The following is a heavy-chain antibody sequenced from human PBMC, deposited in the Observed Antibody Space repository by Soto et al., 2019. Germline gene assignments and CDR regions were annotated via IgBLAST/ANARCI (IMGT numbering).Heavy chain of an antibody. Sequence: ASVKVSCKASGYTFTSYGISWVRQAPGQGREWMGWISAYNGNTNYAQKLQGRITMTTDTSTTTAYMELRSLRSDDTAVYYCARAGVYYYDSSGYPFDYWGQGTLVTVSS. CDR2: ISAYNGNT. CDR3: ARAGVYYYDSSGYPFDY. J-gene: IGHJ4*02. D-gene: IGHD3-22*01. CDR1: GYTFTSYG. V-gene: IGHV1-18*01.